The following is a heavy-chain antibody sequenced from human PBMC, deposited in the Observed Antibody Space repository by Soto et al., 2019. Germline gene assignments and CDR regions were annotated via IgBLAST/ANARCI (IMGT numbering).Heavy chain of an antibody. CDR2: ISYDGSNK. D-gene: IGHD5-18*01. CDR3: ARDGRYSYGPVYGMDV. Sequence: QVQLVESGGGVVQPGRSLRLSCAASGFTFSSYAMHWVRQAPGEGLEWVAVISYDGSNKYYADSVKGRFTISRDNSKNTLYLQMNSLRAEDTAVYYCARDGRYSYGPVYGMDVWGQGTTVTVSS. V-gene: IGHV3-30-3*01. J-gene: IGHJ6*02. CDR1: GFTFSSYA.